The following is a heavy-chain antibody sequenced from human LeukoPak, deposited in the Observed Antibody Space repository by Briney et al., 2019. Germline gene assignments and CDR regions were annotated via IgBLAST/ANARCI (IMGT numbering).Heavy chain of an antibody. Sequence: NPGECLRLSCAASGFTFRSYSMNWVRQAPGKGLEWVSFMSSTSTTIYYADSVKGRFTISRDNAKNSLYLQMNSLREEDTAVYFCARDGLYDIPFDYWGQGILVTVSS. J-gene: IGHJ4*02. CDR1: GFTFRSYS. V-gene: IGHV3-48*02. D-gene: IGHD2-8*01. CDR2: MSSTSTTI. CDR3: ARDGLYDIPFDY.